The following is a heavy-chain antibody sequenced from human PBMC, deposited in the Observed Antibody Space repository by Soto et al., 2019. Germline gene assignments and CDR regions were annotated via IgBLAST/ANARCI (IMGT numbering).Heavy chain of an antibody. CDR3: AVSKSGQYYYDMDV. CDR1: VGTFSSYA. Sequence: QVQLVQSGAEVKKPGSSVKVSCKASVGTFSSYAISWVRQAPGQGLEWMGGIIPIFGTANYAQKFQGRVTITADESTSTAYMELSSLRSEDTAVYYCAVSKSGQYYYDMDVWGQGTTVTVSS. CDR2: IIPIFGTA. V-gene: IGHV1-69*12. J-gene: IGHJ6*02.